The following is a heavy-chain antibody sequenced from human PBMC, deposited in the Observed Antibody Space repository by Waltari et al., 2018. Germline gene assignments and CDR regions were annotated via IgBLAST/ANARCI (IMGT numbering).Heavy chain of an antibody. V-gene: IGHV3-73*01. D-gene: IGHD6-13*01. J-gene: IGHJ4*02. CDR1: GFTFSGST. Sequence: EVQVVESGGGLVQPGGSLKLSCATSGFTFSGSTIHWVRQTSGKGLEWIGRIRSKPNNYATRYTASVEGRFTISRDDSENAAYLQMSSLITEDTAVYYCTGGAVTGTDFWGQGTLVTVSS. CDR2: IRSKPNNYAT. CDR3: TGGAVTGTDF.